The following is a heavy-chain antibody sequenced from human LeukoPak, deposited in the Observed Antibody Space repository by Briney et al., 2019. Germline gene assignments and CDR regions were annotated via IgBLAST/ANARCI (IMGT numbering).Heavy chain of an antibody. Sequence: GGSLRLSCAASGFTFSSYSMNWVRQAPGKGLEWVSSISSSSSYIYYADSVKGRFTISRDNAKNSLYLQMNSLRAEDMAVYYCARDGDYYDSSGYRANFDYWGQGTLVTVSS. CDR2: ISSSSSYI. D-gene: IGHD3-22*01. J-gene: IGHJ4*02. CDR3: ARDGDYYDSSGYRANFDY. V-gene: IGHV3-21*01. CDR1: GFTFSSYS.